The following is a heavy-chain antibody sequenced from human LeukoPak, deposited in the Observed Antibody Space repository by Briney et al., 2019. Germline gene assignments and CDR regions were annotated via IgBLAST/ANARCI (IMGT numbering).Heavy chain of an antibody. CDR2: VDPEDGET. CDR1: GYTFTDYY. V-gene: IGHV1-69-2*01. CDR3: ATGYCSSTSCPLIENWFDP. J-gene: IGHJ5*02. D-gene: IGHD2-2*01. Sequence: ASVKISCKVSGYTFTDYYMHWVHQAPGKGLAWMGLVDPEDGETIYAEKFQGRVTTTADTSTDTAYMELSSLRSEDTAVYYCATGYCSSTSCPLIENWFDPWGQGTLVTVSS.